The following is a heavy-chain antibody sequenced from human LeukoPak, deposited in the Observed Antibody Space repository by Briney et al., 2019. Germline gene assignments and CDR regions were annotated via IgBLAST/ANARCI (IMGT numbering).Heavy chain of an antibody. D-gene: IGHD3-3*01. CDR3: ARDAGARGYYDFWGGSD. J-gene: IGHJ4*02. Sequence: SETLSLTCTVSGGSISSYYWSWIRQPPGKGLEWIGYIYHSGSTYYNPSLKSRVTISLDRSKNQFSLKLTSATAADTAVYYCARDAGARGYYDFWGGSDWGQGTLVTVSS. CDR1: GGSISSYY. CDR2: IYHSGST. V-gene: IGHV4-59*12.